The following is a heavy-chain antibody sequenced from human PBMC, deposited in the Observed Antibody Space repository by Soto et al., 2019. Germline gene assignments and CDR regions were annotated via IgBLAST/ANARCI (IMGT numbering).Heavy chain of an antibody. Sequence: ASVKVSCKASGYTFTSYGISWVRQAPGQGLEWMGWISAYNGNTNYAQKLQGRDTMTTDTSTSTAYMELRSLRSDDTAVYYCARDNPRPYYYDSSGYSPFAFDIWGQGTMVTVSS. V-gene: IGHV1-18*01. CDR2: ISAYNGNT. J-gene: IGHJ3*02. D-gene: IGHD3-22*01. CDR3: ARDNPRPYYYDSSGYSPFAFDI. CDR1: GYTFTSYG.